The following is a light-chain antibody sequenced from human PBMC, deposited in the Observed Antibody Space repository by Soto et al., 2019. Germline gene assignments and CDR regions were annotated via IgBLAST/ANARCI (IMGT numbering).Light chain of an antibody. CDR1: QSLSGL. J-gene: IGKJ1*01. Sequence: DIQMTQSPSTLSASVGDRVTITCRASQSLSGLLAWYQQKPGKAPKLLIYDASSLESGVPSRVSGSLSGTEFTLTINSLQPDDFATYFCQQYSSYWTFGQGTKVEIK. CDR3: QQYSSYWT. CDR2: DAS. V-gene: IGKV1-5*01.